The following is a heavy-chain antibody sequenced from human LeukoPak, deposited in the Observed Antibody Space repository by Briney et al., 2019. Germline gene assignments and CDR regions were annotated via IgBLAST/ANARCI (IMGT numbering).Heavy chain of an antibody. V-gene: IGHV1-18*01. J-gene: IGHJ6*02. CDR1: GYTFTSYG. CDR2: ISAYNGNT. CDR3: ARDAPKYSSGWYPVHYYGMDV. D-gene: IGHD6-19*01. Sequence: ASVKVSCKASGYTFTSYGISWVRPAPGQGLEWMGWISAYNGNTNYAQKLQGRVTMTTDTSTSTAYMELRSLRSDDTAVYYCARDAPKYSSGWYPVHYYGMDVWGQGTTVTVSS.